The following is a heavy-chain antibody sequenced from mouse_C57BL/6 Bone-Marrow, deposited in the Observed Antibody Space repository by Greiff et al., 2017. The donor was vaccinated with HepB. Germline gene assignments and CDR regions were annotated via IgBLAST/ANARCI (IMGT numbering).Heavy chain of an antibody. CDR1: GYTFTDYE. V-gene: IGHV1-15*01. CDR2: IDPETGST. CDR3: TRPPTVAY. D-gene: IGHD1-1*01. J-gene: IGHJ3*01. Sequence: VQLVESGAELVRPGASVTLSCKASGYTFTDYEMHWVKQTPVHGLEWIGAIDPETGSTAYNQKFKGKAILTADKSSSTSYMELRSLTSEDSAVYYCTRPPTVAYWGQGTLVTVSA.